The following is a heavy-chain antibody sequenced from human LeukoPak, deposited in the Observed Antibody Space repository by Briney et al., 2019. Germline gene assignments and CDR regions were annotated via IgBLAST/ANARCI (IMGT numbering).Heavy chain of an antibody. CDR1: GFTFSSYA. J-gene: IGHJ3*02. CDR3: ARERGYYDFWSGQGGHAFDI. V-gene: IGHV3-30-3*01. CDR2: ISYDGSNK. D-gene: IGHD3-3*01. Sequence: GGSLRLSCAASGFTFSSYAMHWVRQAPGKGLEWVAVISYDGSNKYYADSVKGRFTISRDNSKNTLYLQMNSLRAEDTAVYYCARERGYYDFWSGQGGHAFDIWGQGTMVTVSS.